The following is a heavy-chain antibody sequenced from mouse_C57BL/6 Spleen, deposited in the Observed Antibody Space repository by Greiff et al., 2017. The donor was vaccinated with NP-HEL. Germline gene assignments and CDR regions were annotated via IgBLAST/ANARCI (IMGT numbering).Heavy chain of an antibody. Sequence: EVMLVESEGGLVQPGSSMKLSCTASGFTFSDYYMAWVRQVPEKGLEWVANINYDGSSTYYLDSLKSRFIISRDNAKNILYLQMSSLKSEDTATYYCARASNWDFDYWGQGTTLTVSS. D-gene: IGHD4-1*01. CDR3: ARASNWDFDY. J-gene: IGHJ2*01. CDR2: INYDGSST. CDR1: GFTFSDYY. V-gene: IGHV5-16*01.